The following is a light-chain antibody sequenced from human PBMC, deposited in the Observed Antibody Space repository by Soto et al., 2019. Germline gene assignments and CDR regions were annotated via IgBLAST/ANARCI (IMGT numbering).Light chain of an antibody. Sequence: EIVMTQSPATLSVSPGERATLSCRASQCVSSNLAWYQQKPGQAPRLLIYGASTRATGIPARFSGSGSGTEFTLTISSLQSEDFAVYYCQQYNNWHTFGQGTKLEIK. CDR1: QCVSSN. CDR3: QQYNNWHT. V-gene: IGKV3-15*01. J-gene: IGKJ2*01. CDR2: GAS.